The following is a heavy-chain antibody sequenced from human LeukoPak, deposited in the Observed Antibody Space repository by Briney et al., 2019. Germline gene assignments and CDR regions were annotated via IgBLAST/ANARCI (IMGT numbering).Heavy chain of an antibody. Sequence: GGSLRLSRAASGFTFSSYSMNWVRQAPGKGLEWVSSISSSSSYIYYADSVKGRFTISRDNAKNSLYLQMNSLRAEDTSVYYCARDLKREAAYYDFWSGYFVYWGQGTLVTVSS. J-gene: IGHJ4*02. CDR2: ISSSSSYI. V-gene: IGHV3-21*01. CDR3: ARDLKREAAYYDFWSGYFVY. CDR1: GFTFSSYS. D-gene: IGHD3-3*01.